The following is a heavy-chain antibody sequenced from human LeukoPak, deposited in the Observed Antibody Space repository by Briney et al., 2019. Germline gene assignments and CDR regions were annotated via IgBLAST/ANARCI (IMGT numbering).Heavy chain of an antibody. CDR2: ISSSSSYI. CDR3: ATGAVAGGY. J-gene: IGHJ4*02. D-gene: IGHD3-16*01. V-gene: IGHV3-21*01. Sequence: AGGSLRLSCAASGFTFSSYSMNWVRQAPGKGLEWVSSISSSSSYIYYADSVKGRFTISRDNAKKSLYLQMNSLRVEDTAIYYCATGAVAGGYWGQGTLVTVSS. CDR1: GFTFSSYS.